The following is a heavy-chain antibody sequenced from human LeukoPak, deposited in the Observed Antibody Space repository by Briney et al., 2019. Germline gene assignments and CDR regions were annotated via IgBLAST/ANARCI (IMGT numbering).Heavy chain of an antibody. Sequence: GRSLRLSCAASGFTFSSYSMNWVRQAPGKGLEWVSSISSSSSYIYYADSVKGRFTISRDNAKNSLYLQMNSLRAEDTAVYYCARDPGSLIAVAGTEWGQGTLVTVSS. J-gene: IGHJ4*02. CDR3: ARDPGSLIAVAGTE. V-gene: IGHV3-21*01. CDR2: ISSSSSYI. CDR1: GFTFSSYS. D-gene: IGHD6-19*01.